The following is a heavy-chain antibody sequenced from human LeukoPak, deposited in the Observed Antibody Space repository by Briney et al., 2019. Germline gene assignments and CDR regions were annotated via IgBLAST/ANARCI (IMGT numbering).Heavy chain of an antibody. Sequence: SETLSLTCTVSGGSISRAGYYWRWIRQPPGKGLEWIEYIYYSGSTYYNPPLKSRATISVDTSKNQFSLKLSSVTAADTAVYYCARDSDFWSGYYYFDYWGQGTLVTVSS. CDR2: IYYSGST. V-gene: IGHV4-30-4*08. D-gene: IGHD3-3*01. J-gene: IGHJ4*02. CDR1: GGSISRAGYY. CDR3: ARDSDFWSGYYYFDY.